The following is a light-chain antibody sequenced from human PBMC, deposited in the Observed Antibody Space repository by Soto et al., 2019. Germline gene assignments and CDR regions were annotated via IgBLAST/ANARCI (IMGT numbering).Light chain of an antibody. V-gene: IGLV2-23*01. CDR3: CSYAGSSTSVV. CDR1: SSDVGGYNL. CDR2: EGS. Sequence: QSVLTQPASVSESPGQSITISCTGTSSDVGGYNLVSWYQQHPGKAPKLLIYEGSKRPSGVSNRFSGSKSGNTASLTISGLQAEDEADYYCCSYAGSSTSVVFGGGTKLTVL. J-gene: IGLJ2*01.